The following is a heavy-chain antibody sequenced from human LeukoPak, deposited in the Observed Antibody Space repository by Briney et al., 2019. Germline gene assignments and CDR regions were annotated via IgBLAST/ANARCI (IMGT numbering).Heavy chain of an antibody. Sequence: SETLSLTCTVSGGPISSYYWSWIRQPPGKGLEWIGYIYYSGSTNYNPSLKSRVTISVDTSKNQFSLKLSSVTAADTAVYYCASLHYYDSSGYAEDNAFDIWGQGTMATVSS. CDR3: ASLHYYDSSGYAEDNAFDI. J-gene: IGHJ3*02. D-gene: IGHD3-22*01. CDR1: GGPISSYY. CDR2: IYYSGST. V-gene: IGHV4-59*08.